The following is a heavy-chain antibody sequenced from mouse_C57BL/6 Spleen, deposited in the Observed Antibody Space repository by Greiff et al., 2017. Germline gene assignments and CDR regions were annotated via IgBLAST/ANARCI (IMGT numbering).Heavy chain of an antibody. V-gene: IGHV1-50*01. CDR1: GYTFTSYW. CDR2: IDPSDSYT. CDR3: ARGGWERVSYFDY. D-gene: IGHD3-3*01. Sequence: QVQLQQPGAELVKPGASVKLSCKASGYTFTSYWMQWVKQRPGQGLEWIGEIDPSDSYTNYNQKFKGKATLTVDTSSSTAYMQLSSLTSEDSAVYYCARGGWERVSYFDYGGQGTTLTVSS. J-gene: IGHJ2*01.